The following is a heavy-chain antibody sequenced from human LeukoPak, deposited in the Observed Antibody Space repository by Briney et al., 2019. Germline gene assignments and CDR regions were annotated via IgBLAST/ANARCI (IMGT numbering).Heavy chain of an antibody. Sequence: ASVKVSCKASGYTFTGYYMHWVRQAPGQGLEWMGWINPNSGGTNYAQKFQGRVTMTRDTSISTAYMELGRLRSDDTAVYYCARGAYIVVVPAAIGDPWGQGTLVTVSS. CDR3: ARGAYIVVVPAAIGDP. CDR2: INPNSGGT. D-gene: IGHD2-2*02. J-gene: IGHJ5*02. V-gene: IGHV1-2*02. CDR1: GYTFTGYY.